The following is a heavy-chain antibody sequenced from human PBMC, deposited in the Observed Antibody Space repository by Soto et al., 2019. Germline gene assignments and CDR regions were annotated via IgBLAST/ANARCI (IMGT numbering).Heavy chain of an antibody. Sequence: QVQLVESGGGVVQPGRSPRLSCAASGFTFSNFGMHWVRQAPGKGLEWVAAISSDGGDKYYSHSVKDRFTISRDNSKNPLFLQMNSLRVEDTAVYYCVKGSEVARQELVHWGQGILVTVSS. D-gene: IGHD2-15*01. CDR3: VKGSEVARQELVH. V-gene: IGHV3-30*18. CDR2: ISSDGGDK. CDR1: GFTFSNFG. J-gene: IGHJ4*02.